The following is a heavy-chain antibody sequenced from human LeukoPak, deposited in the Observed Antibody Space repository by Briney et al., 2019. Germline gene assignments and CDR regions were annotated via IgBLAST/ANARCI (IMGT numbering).Heavy chain of an antibody. CDR1: GSSLSGLP. J-gene: IGHJ4*02. CDR2: FDPDDGET. Sequence: ASVKVPCKVAGSSLSGLPMHWVRQSPSKGLEWMGGFDPDDGETTYAQQFQGRLTMTEDTSADTAYMELSSLSSEDTAVYYCATDGGSSSYGVDYWGQGTVVTVSS. CDR3: ATDGGSSSYGVDY. V-gene: IGHV1-24*01. D-gene: IGHD2-2*01.